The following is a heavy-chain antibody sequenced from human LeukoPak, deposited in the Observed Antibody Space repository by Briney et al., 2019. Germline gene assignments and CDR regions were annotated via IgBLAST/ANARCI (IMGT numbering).Heavy chain of an antibody. J-gene: IGHJ5*02. V-gene: IGHV4-34*01. Sequence: SETLSLTCAVYGGSFSGYYWSWIRQPPGKGLEWIGEINHSGSTNYNPSRKSRVTISVDTSKNQFSLKLSSVTAADTAVYYCARWPFWSGHSNWFDPWGQGTLVTVSS. CDR2: INHSGST. D-gene: IGHD3-3*01. CDR3: ARWPFWSGHSNWFDP. CDR1: GGSFSGYY.